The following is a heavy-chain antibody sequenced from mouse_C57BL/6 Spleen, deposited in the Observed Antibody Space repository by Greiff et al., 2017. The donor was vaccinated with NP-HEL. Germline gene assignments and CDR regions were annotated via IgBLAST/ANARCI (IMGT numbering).Heavy chain of an antibody. CDR3: TIYYSNYVIAY. Sequence: VQLQQSGAELVRPGASVKLSCTASGFNIKDYYMHWVKQRPEQGLEWIGRIDPEAGDTEYAPNFQGKATMTADTSSNTAYLQLSSLTSEDTAVYYCTIYYSNYVIAYWGQGTLVTVSA. J-gene: IGHJ3*01. D-gene: IGHD2-5*01. CDR1: GFNIKDYY. CDR2: IDPEAGDT. V-gene: IGHV14-1*01.